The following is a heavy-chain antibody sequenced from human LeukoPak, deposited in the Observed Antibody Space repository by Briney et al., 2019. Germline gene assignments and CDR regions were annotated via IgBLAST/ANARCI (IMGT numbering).Heavy chain of an antibody. CDR2: INWNGGST. V-gene: IGHV3-20*01. D-gene: IGHD1-7*01. Sequence: GGSLRLSCAASGFTFDDYGMSWVRQAPGKGLEWGSGINWNGGSTGYADFVKGRFTISRDNAKNSLYLQMNSLRVEDTALYHCARKGLGGELGGFDSWGQGTLVTVSS. CDR1: GFTFDDYG. J-gene: IGHJ4*02. CDR3: ARKGLGGELGGFDS.